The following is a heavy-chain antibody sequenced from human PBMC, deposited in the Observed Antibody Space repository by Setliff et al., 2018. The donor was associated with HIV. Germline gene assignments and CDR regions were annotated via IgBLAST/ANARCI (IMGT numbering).Heavy chain of an antibody. CDR3: ATSDYGGDSGHFQH. J-gene: IGHJ1*01. Sequence: GESLKISCKGSGQDFTSLWIGWVRQVPGKGLERMGFIYPGDSDSRYRPSFQGQVTIPAYKSISTAYLQWSSVKASDTAMYYCATSDYGGDSGHFQHWGQGTLVTVSS. CDR2: IYPGDSDS. V-gene: IGHV5-51*01. D-gene: IGHD2-21*02. CDR1: GQDFTSLW.